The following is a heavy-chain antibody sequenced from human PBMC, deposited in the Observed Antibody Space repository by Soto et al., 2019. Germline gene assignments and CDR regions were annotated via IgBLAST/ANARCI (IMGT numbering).Heavy chain of an antibody. CDR2: IIPIFGTA. D-gene: IGHD2-15*01. Sequence: QVQLVQSGAEVKKPGSSVKVSCKASGGTFSSYAISWVRQAPGQGLEWMGGIIPIFGTANYAQKFQGRVTITADKSTSTAYMELSSLRSEDTAVYYCARGCSGGSCYSPFYGMDVWGHGTTVTVSS. V-gene: IGHV1-69*06. CDR1: GGTFSSYA. J-gene: IGHJ6*02. CDR3: ARGCSGGSCYSPFYGMDV.